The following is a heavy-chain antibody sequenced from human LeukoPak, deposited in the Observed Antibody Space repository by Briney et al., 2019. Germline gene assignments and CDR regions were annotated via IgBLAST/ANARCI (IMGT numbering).Heavy chain of an antibody. CDR3: ATTSGYSYGATYYYYYGMDV. Sequence: PSETLSLNCAVYGGSFSGYYWSWIRQPPGKGLEWIGEIIHSGSTNYNPSLKSRVTISVDTSKNQFSLKLSSVTAADTAVYYCATTSGYSYGATYYYYYGMDVWGQGTTVTVSS. J-gene: IGHJ6*02. CDR2: IIHSGST. CDR1: GGSFSGYY. D-gene: IGHD5-18*01. V-gene: IGHV4-34*12.